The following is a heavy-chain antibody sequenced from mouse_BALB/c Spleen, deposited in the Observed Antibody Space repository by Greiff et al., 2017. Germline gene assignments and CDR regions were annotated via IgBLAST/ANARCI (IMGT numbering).Heavy chain of an antibody. J-gene: IGHJ2*01. Sequence: VKLMESGPGLVAPSQSLSITCTVSGFSLTSYDISWIRQPPGKGLEWLGVIWTGGGTNYNSAFMSRLSISKDNSKSQVFLKMNSLQTDDTAIYYCVRAPRWLLQAFDYWGQGTTLTVSS. V-gene: IGHV2-9-2*01. D-gene: IGHD2-3*01. CDR1: GFSLTSYD. CDR2: IWTGGGT. CDR3: VRAPRWLLQAFDY.